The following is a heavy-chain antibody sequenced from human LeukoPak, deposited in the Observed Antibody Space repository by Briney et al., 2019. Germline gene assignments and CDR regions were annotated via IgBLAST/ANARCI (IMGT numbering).Heavy chain of an antibody. CDR1: GGSISSYY. V-gene: IGHV4-4*07. Sequence: KPSETLSLTCTVSGGSISSYYWSWIRQPAGKGLEWIGRIYTSGSTNYNPSLKSRVTMSVDTSKNQFSLKLSSVTAADTAVYYCARWPGLDYYDSSGYKRDAFDTWGQGTMVTVSS. J-gene: IGHJ3*02. CDR3: ARWPGLDYYDSSGYKRDAFDT. CDR2: IYTSGST. D-gene: IGHD3-22*01.